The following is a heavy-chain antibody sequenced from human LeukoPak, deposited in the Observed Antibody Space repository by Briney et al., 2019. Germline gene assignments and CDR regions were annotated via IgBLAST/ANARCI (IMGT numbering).Heavy chain of an antibody. Sequence: GASVKVSCKASGYTFTSYDINWVRQATGQGLEWMGWMNPNSGNTGYAQKFQGRVTMTRNTSISTAYMELSSLRSEDTAVYYCARVRRAGTLYYYYYMDVWGKGTTVTISS. J-gene: IGHJ6*03. CDR3: ARVRRAGTLYYYYYMDV. V-gene: IGHV1-8*01. CDR1: GYTFTSYD. CDR2: MNPNSGNT. D-gene: IGHD1-1*01.